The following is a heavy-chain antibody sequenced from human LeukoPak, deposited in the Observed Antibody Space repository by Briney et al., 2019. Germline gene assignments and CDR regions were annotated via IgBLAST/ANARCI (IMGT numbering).Heavy chain of an antibody. J-gene: IGHJ4*02. Sequence: GASVKVSCKASGYTFTGFYMHWVRQAPGQGLEWVGCFNPNSGGTNYAQKFQGRVTMTRDTSISTAYMELSRLRSDDTAVYYCARENCSGGSCYGGLDYWGQGTLVTVSS. CDR3: ARENCSGGSCYGGLDY. D-gene: IGHD2-15*01. CDR1: GYTFTGFY. V-gene: IGHV1-2*02. CDR2: FNPNSGGT.